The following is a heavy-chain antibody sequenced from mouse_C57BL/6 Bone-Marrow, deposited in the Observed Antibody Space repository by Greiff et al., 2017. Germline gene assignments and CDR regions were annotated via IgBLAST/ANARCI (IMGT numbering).Heavy chain of an antibody. Sequence: VQLQQSGPGLVKPSQSLSLTCSVTGYSITSGYYWNWIRQFPGNKLEWMGYISYDGSNNYNPSLKNRISITRDTSKNQFFLKLNSVTTEDTATYYCARAGGYYIPSFAYWGQGTLVTVSA. J-gene: IGHJ3*01. V-gene: IGHV3-6*01. CDR3: ARAGGYYIPSFAY. CDR2: ISYDGSN. CDR1: GYSITSGYY. D-gene: IGHD2-12*01.